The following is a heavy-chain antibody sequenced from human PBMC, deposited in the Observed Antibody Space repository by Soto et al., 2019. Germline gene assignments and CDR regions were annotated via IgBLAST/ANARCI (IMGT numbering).Heavy chain of an antibody. J-gene: IGHJ4*02. D-gene: IGHD3-10*01. CDR3: ARARRMVRGVIIPRFGY. Sequence: PSDTLSLTCAVYGGSFSGYYWSWIRQPPGKGLEWIGEINHSGSTNYNPSLKSRVTISVDTSKNQFSLKLSSVTAADTAVYYCARARRMVRGVIIPRFGYWGQGTLVTVCS. CDR2: INHSGST. V-gene: IGHV4-34*01. CDR1: GGSFSGYY.